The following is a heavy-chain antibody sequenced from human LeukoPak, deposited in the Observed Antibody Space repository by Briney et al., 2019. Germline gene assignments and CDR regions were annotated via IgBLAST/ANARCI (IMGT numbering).Heavy chain of an antibody. V-gene: IGHV3-48*03. CDR1: GFTFSSYE. D-gene: IGHD1-1*01. CDR3: ARVTTGTKVDY. Sequence: GGSLRLSCAASGFTFSSYEMNWVCQAPGKGLEWVSYISSSGSSIYYADSVRGRFTISRDNAKNSLYLQMNSLRAEDTAVYYCARVTTGTKVDYWGQGTLVTVSS. J-gene: IGHJ4*02. CDR2: ISSSGSSI.